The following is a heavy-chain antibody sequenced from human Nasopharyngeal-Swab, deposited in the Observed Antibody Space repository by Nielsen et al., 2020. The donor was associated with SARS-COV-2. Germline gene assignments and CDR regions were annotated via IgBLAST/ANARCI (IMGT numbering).Heavy chain of an antibody. V-gene: IGHV4-31*02. J-gene: IGHJ3*02. CDR2: IYYSGST. CDR3: ARVVSYYGDYEIYAFDI. Sequence: WIPQPPGKGLEWIGYIYYSGSTYYNPSLKSRVTISVDTSKNQFSLKLSSVTAADTAVYYCARVVSYYGDYEIYAFDIWGQGTMVTVSS. D-gene: IGHD4-17*01.